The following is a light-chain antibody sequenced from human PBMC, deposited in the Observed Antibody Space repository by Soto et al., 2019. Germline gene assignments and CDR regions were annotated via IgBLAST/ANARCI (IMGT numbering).Light chain of an antibody. CDR3: QQRSNWPHT. Sequence: EIVLTQSPATLSLSPGERGTLSCRASQSVSSYLAWYRQKPGQAPRLLIYDASNRATGIPARFSGSGSGTDFTLTISSLEPEDFAVYYCQQRSNWPHTFGQGTKVDIK. V-gene: IGKV3-11*01. J-gene: IGKJ2*01. CDR1: QSVSSY. CDR2: DAS.